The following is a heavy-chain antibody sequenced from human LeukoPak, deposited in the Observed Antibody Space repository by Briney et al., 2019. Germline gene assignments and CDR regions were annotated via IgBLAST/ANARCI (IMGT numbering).Heavy chain of an antibody. CDR2: ISAYNGNT. CDR3: ARDGRRYCSSTSCPPDP. V-gene: IGHV1-18*01. J-gene: IGHJ5*02. D-gene: IGHD2-2*01. CDR1: GYTFTSYG. Sequence: VASVKVSCKASGYTFTSYGISWVRQAPGQGLEWMGWISAYNGNTNYAQKLQGRVTMTTDTSTSTAYMELRSLRSDDTAVYYCARDGRRYCSSTSCPPDPWGQGTLVTVSS.